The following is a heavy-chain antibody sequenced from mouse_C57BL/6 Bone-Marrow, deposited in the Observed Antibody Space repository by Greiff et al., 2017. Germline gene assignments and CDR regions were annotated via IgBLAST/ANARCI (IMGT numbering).Heavy chain of an antibody. CDR2: ISGGGGNT. CDR3: ARHALYYYGSTYWYFDV. Sequence: EVQVVESGGGLVKPGGSLKLSCAASGFTFSSYTMSWVRQTPEKRLEWVATISGGGGNTYYPDSVQGRFTISRDNAKNTLYLQMSSLRSEDTALYYCARHALYYYGSTYWYFDVWGTGTTVTVSS. V-gene: IGHV5-9*01. CDR1: GFTFSSYT. J-gene: IGHJ1*03. D-gene: IGHD1-1*01.